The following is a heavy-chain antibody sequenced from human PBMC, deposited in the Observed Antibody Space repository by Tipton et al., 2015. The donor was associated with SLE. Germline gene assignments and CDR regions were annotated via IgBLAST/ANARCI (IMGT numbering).Heavy chain of an antibody. D-gene: IGHD4-17*01. CDR1: GFRFSSHG. J-gene: IGHJ2*01. V-gene: IGHV3-33*06. CDR2: TWFDGRNN. Sequence: SLRLSCAASGFRFSSHGMHWVRQAPGKGLEWVAVTWFDGRNNYYADPVLDRFTISRDNSANTLYLQMNSLRVEDTAVYYCAKDSGDYTWNWYFDLWGRGTLVTVSS. CDR3: AKDSGDYTWNWYFDL.